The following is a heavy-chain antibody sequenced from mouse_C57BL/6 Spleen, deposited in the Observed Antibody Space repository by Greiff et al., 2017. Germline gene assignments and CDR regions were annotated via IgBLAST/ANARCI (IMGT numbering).Heavy chain of an antibody. V-gene: IGHV1-80*01. CDR1: GYAFSSYW. D-gene: IGHD1-1*01. J-gene: IGHJ2*01. Sequence: VQLQQSGAELVKPGASVKISCKASGYAFSSYWMNWVKQRPGKGLEWIGQIYPGDGDTNYNGQFKGKATLTADKSSSTAYMQLSSLTSEDSAVYCCARGDYGSSYGYWGQGTTLTVSS. CDR2: IYPGDGDT. CDR3: ARGDYGSSYGY.